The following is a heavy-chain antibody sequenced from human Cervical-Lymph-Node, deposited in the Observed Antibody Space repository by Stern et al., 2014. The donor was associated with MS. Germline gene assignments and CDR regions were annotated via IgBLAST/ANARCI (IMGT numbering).Heavy chain of an antibody. D-gene: IGHD4-17*01. J-gene: IGHJ4*02. Sequence: QLVQSGAEVKKPGESLKISCKGSGYSFTANWIAWVRQMPGKGLEWMGIIYPGDSDTRDRPSFQGQVTISADKSISTAFLQWSSLKASDTAMYYCARDYGDYAFDYWGQGTLVTVSS. CDR2: IYPGDSDT. V-gene: IGHV5-51*01. CDR1: GYSFTANW. CDR3: ARDYGDYAFDY.